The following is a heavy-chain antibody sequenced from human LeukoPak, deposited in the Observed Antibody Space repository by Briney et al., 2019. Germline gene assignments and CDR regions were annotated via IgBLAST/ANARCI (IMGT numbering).Heavy chain of an antibody. Sequence: GGALRLSCAASGVNFNNYPMHWVRQGPGRGAQWVALISYDGIDSYIADSVKGRFSISRDNSKNTLFLQMSSLRPEDTAVYYCARDRYTKNYFDALDLWGQGSTVTVSS. CDR2: ISYDGIDS. J-gene: IGHJ3*01. CDR3: ARDRYTKNYFDALDL. CDR1: GVNFNNYP. V-gene: IGHV3-30*04. D-gene: IGHD3-16*02.